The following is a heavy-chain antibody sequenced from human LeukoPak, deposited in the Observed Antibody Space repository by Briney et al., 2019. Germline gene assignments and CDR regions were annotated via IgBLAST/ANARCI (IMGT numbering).Heavy chain of an antibody. CDR2: IYYSGST. J-gene: IGHJ4*02. V-gene: IGHV4-39*01. D-gene: IGHD6-6*01. CDR1: GGSISSSSYY. Sequence: PSETLSLTCTVSGGSISSSSYYWGWIRQAPGKGLEWIGSIYYSGSTYYNPSLKSRVTISVDTSRNQFSLKLSSVTAADTAVYYCASQSIAARDYWGQGTLVTVSS. CDR3: ASQSIAARDY.